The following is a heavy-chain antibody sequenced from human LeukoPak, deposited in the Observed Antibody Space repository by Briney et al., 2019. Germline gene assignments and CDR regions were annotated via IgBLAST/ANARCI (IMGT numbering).Heavy chain of an antibody. J-gene: IGHJ4*02. V-gene: IGHV3-23*01. CDR3: AKSHSLEYRGYFDY. CDR2: MSDSGGST. CDR1: GFTFSVYA. D-gene: IGHD2/OR15-2a*01. Sequence: GGSLRLLCAPWGFTFSVYAMSGVRQAPGKGREWVSTMSDSGGSTYYADSVKGRFTISRGNSNNTLYLLMNELSAEDTAVYYCAKSHSLEYRGYFDYWGQGTLVTVSS.